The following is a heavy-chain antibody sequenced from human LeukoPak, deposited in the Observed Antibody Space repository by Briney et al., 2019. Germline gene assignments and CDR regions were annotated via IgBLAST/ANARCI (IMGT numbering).Heavy chain of an antibody. CDR2: ISGSGVST. Sequence: GGSLRLSCAASGFTFSSYAMSWVRQAPGKGLEWVSAISGSGVSTYYADSVKGRFTISRDNSKNTLYLQMNSLRAEDTAVYYWAKPPEGRSGFYGADYWGQGTLVTVSS. CDR1: GFTFSSYA. V-gene: IGHV3-23*01. CDR3: AKPPEGRSGFYGADY. D-gene: IGHD3-3*01. J-gene: IGHJ4*02.